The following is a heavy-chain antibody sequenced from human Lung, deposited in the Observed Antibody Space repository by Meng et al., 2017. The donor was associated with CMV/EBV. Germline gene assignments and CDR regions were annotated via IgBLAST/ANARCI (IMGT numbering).Heavy chain of an antibody. J-gene: IGHJ6*02. V-gene: IGHV5-51*01. Sequence: GESLKISCKGSGYSFTSYWIGWVRQMPGKGLEWMGIIYPGDSDTSYSPSFQGQVTISADKSISTAYLQWSSLKASDTAMYYCAGIGVQALGITGTLDYYYYYGMDVWGQGTTVTVSS. CDR1: GYSFTSYW. CDR2: IYPGDSDT. D-gene: IGHD1-7*01. CDR3: AGIGVQALGITGTLDYYYYYGMDV.